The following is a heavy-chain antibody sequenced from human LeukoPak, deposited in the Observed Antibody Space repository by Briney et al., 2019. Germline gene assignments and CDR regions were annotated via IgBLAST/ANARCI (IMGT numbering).Heavy chain of an antibody. CDR3: EGGQFLYGGPETLSGDYYNGMDV. Sequence: SETLSLTCAVYGGSFSGYYWSWIRQPLGKGLEWIGEINHSGSTNYNPSLKSRVTISVDTSKNQFSLKLSSVTAADTAVYYCEGGQFLYGGPETLSGDYYNGMDVWGQGTTVTVSS. V-gene: IGHV4-34*01. CDR1: GGSFSGYY. J-gene: IGHJ6*02. D-gene: IGHD4-23*01. CDR2: INHSGST.